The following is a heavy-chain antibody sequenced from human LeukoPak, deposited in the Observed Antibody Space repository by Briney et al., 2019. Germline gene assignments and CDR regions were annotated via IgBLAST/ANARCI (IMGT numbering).Heavy chain of an antibody. D-gene: IGHD2-2*01. Sequence: ASVKVSCKASLYTFTSYDINWVPQATGQGLEWMGWMNPNSVNTGYAHKCQGRVTITRNTSISTAYMELTSVRSEDTAVYYCARGSQALGYCSSTRCYGGLFACWAQGTLVTVS. CDR2: MNPNSVNT. J-gene: IGHJ1*01. V-gene: IGHV1-8*03. CDR1: LYTFTSYD. CDR3: ARGSQALGYCSSTRCYGGLFAC.